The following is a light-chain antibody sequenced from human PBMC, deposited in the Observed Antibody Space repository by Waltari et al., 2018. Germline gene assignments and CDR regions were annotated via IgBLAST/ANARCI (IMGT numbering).Light chain of an antibody. CDR2: TAS. Sequence: DIQLTQSPSFLSASVGARVTITCRASQGISSYLAWYQQKPGKAPKLLIYTASTLQSGVPSRFSGSGSGTEFTLTISSLQPEDFATYYCQHLNSYPVTFGQGTKLEIK. CDR3: QHLNSYPVT. J-gene: IGKJ2*01. CDR1: QGISSY. V-gene: IGKV1-9*01.